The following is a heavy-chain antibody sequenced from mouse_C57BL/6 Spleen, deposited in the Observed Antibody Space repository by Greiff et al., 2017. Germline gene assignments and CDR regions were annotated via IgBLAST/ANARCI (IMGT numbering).Heavy chain of an antibody. CDR1: GYSFTDYN. CDR2: INPNYGTT. Sequence: ESGPELVKPGASVKIPCKASGYSFTDYNMNWVKQSNGKSLEWIGVINPNYGTTSYNQKFKGKATLTVDQSSSTAYMQLNSLTSEDSAVYYCAKGDSSGFAWFAYWGQGTLVTVSA. CDR3: AKGDSSGFAWFAY. V-gene: IGHV1-39*01. J-gene: IGHJ3*01. D-gene: IGHD3-2*02.